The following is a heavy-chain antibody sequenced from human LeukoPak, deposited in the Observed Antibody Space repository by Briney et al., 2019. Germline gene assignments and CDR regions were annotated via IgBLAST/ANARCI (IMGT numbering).Heavy chain of an antibody. Sequence: RGSLRLSCAASGFTFSSYSMNWVRQAPGKGLEWVSYISSSSSTIYYADSVKGRFTISRDNTKNSLYLQMNSLRAEDTAVYYCASYKSNYSDSSGYPPEYFQHWGPGTLVTASS. J-gene: IGHJ1*01. CDR2: ISSSSSTI. D-gene: IGHD3-22*01. CDR1: GFTFSSYS. V-gene: IGHV3-48*01. CDR3: ASYKSNYSDSSGYPPEYFQH.